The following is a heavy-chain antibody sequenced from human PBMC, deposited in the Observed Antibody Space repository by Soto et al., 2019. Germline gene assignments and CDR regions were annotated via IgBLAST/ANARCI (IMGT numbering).Heavy chain of an antibody. CDR1: AINFRSYA. Sequence: PGGSMRLSCSASAINFRSYAMSWVRQAPGKGLEWVSAVGGSGSDTYYADFVKGRFTVSRDDSKNTLYLHMSSLRVEDTAIYFFAKIQYFDLWSGYLPFLDYSGQGTLVTVSS. CDR2: VGGSGSDT. V-gene: IGHV3-23*01. J-gene: IGHJ4*02. D-gene: IGHD3-3*01. CDR3: AKIQYFDLWSGYLPFLDY.